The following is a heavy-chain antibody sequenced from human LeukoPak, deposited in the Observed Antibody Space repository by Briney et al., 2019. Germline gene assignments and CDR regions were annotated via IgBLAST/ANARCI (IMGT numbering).Heavy chain of an antibody. V-gene: IGHV3-23*01. CDR1: GFTFSNYA. CDR3: AKPPGLRRLDP. D-gene: IGHD5-12*01. J-gene: IGHJ5*02. Sequence: GGSLRLSCAASGFTFSNYAMRWVRQAPGKGLEWVSGISGSGDSTYYADSVKGRFTISRDNSKNTLYLQMNSLRAEDTAVYYCAKPPGLRRLDPWGQGTLVTVSS. CDR2: ISGSGDST.